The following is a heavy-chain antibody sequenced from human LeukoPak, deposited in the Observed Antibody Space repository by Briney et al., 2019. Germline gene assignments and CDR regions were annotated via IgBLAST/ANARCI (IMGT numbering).Heavy chain of an antibody. CDR1: RGTLSSYT. CDR2: FIPIFGTA. D-gene: IGHD2-2*01. V-gene: IGHV1-69*13. Sequence: ASVKVSCKASRGTLSSYTISWVRQAPGQGVERGGGFIPIFGTANYAQKFQGRVTITADESTSTAYMELSSLRSEDTAVYYCARRVTGRYCSSTSCHWRAWFDPWGQGTLVTVSS. J-gene: IGHJ5*02. CDR3: ARRVTGRYCSSTSCHWRAWFDP.